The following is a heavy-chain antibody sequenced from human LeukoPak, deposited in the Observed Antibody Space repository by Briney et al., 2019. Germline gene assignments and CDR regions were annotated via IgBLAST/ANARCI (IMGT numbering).Heavy chain of an antibody. CDR1: GYTFISYD. V-gene: IGHV1-8*03. J-gene: IGHJ6*03. Sequence: ASVKVSCKASGYTFISYDINWVRQVTGQGLEWMGWMNPNSGNTGYAQKFQGRVTITRDTSISTAFMELSSLRSEDTAVYYCARRAVGNSHYYSMDVWGKGTTVTVSS. CDR3: ARRAVGNSHYYSMDV. D-gene: IGHD6-19*01. CDR2: MNPNSGNT.